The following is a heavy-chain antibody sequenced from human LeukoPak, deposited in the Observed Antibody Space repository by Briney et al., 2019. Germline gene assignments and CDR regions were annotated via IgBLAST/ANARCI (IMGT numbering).Heavy chain of an antibody. J-gene: IGHJ4*02. V-gene: IGHV4-30-2*01. CDR1: GVSISSGAYA. CDR3: ARGGGFYGSGTTHFDY. D-gene: IGHD3-10*01. CDR2: IYHSGST. Sequence: SETLSLTCAVSGVSISSGAYAWRWIRQPPGKDLEWIGYIYHSGSTSYNPSLKSRVSITIDKSKNQFSLSLSSVTAADTAFYYCARGGGFYGSGTTHFDYWGQGTLVTVSS.